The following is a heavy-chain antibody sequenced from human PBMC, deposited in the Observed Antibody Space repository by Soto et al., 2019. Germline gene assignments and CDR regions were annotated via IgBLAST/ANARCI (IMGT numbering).Heavy chain of an antibody. V-gene: IGHV3-48*03. CDR3: ASHAYCSSTSCYPYGMDV. Sequence: VGSLRLSCAVSGFTFSSYEMNWVRQAPGKGLEWVSYISSRGVTIYYAGSVKGRFTISRDNAKNSLYLQMNSLRAEDTAVYYCASHAYCSSTSCYPYGMDVWGQGTTVTVSS. CDR2: ISSRGVTI. J-gene: IGHJ6*02. CDR1: GFTFSSYE. D-gene: IGHD2-2*01.